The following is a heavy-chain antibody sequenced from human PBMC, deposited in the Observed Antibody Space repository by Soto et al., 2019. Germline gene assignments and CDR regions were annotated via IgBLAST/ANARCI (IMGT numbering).Heavy chain of an antibody. CDR1: GFAFSSFG. CDR2: TSSEGYNI. V-gene: IGHV3-30*18. Sequence: QVQLVESGGGVVQPGTSVRLSCAASGFAFSSFGMHWVRQPPGKGLEWVAVTSSEGYNINYADSVKGRFTISRDNSKNTLFLQMNSLRAEDTAVYFCAKKLPGPYYALFDHCGQGALVTVSA. CDR3: AKKLPGPYYALFDH. J-gene: IGHJ4*02. D-gene: IGHD3-10*01.